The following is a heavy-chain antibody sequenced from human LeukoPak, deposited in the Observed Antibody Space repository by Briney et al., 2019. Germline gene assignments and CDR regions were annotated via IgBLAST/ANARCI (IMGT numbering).Heavy chain of an antibody. CDR2: INPNSGGT. V-gene: IGHV1-2*02. Sequence: ASVKVSCKASGYTLTGYYIHWVRQAPGQGLEWMGWINPNSGGTNYAQKFRGRVTMTRDTSISTAYMELSRLRSDDTAVYYCARGWGYDYVWGSYRRLDYWGQGTLVTVSS. D-gene: IGHD3-16*02. J-gene: IGHJ4*02. CDR1: GYTLTGYY. CDR3: ARGWGYDYVWGSYRRLDY.